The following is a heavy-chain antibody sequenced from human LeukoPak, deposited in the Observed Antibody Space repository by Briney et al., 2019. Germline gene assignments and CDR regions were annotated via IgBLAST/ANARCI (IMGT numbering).Heavy chain of an antibody. Sequence: GGSLRLSCAASGFAFSSFAMGWVRQSPGKGLEWLSTINGGGNTTFYADSVKGRFTVSRDNSKNTLYLHMDGLRPDDTAIYYCTKELHVAVAVADYYYFYMDVWGRGTAVSVSS. J-gene: IGHJ6*03. CDR1: GFAFSSFA. V-gene: IGHV3-23*01. CDR3: TKELHVAVAVADYYYFYMDV. CDR2: INGGGNTT. D-gene: IGHD6-19*01.